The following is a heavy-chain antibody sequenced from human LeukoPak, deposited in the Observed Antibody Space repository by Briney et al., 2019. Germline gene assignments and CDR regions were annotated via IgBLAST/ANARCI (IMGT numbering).Heavy chain of an antibody. V-gene: IGHV4-39*01. CDR2: IYYGGST. CDR3: ARAAYCGGDWYLFDY. D-gene: IGHD2-21*02. CDR1: SDSIYSSNYY. J-gene: IGHJ4*02. Sequence: SETLSLTCTVSSDSIYSSNYYWGWIRQPPGKGLEWLGSIYYGGSTYYNSSLKRRVTISVDTSKNQFSLKLSSLTAADTAVYYCARAAYCGGDWYLFDYWGQGTLVTVFS.